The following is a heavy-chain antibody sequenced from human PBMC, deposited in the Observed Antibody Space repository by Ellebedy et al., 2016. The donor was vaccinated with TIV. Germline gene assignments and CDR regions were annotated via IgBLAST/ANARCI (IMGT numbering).Heavy chain of an antibody. Sequence: GESLKISCAASGFTFSSYWMHWVRQGPGKGLVWVSRINSDGSSTSYADSVKGRFTMTRDRSSRTVYLELSRLTSADTAMYYCARDQEEGFMVWGQGTLVTVSS. CDR2: INSDGSST. D-gene: IGHD3-16*01. V-gene: IGHV3-74*01. J-gene: IGHJ4*02. CDR1: GFTFSSYW. CDR3: ARDQEEGFMV.